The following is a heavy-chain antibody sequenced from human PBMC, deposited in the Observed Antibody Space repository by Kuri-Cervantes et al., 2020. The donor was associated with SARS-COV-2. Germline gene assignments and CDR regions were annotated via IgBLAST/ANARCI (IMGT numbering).Heavy chain of an antibody. V-gene: IGHV3-53*01. D-gene: IGHD3-16*01. CDR2: IYSGGST. J-gene: IGHJ5*02. CDR1: GFTVSSNY. Sequence: LSLTCAASGFTVSSNYMSWVRQAPGKGLEWASLIYSGGSTYYADSVKGRFTISRDNSKNTLYLQMNSLRAEDTAVYYCARVRGDYVPWGQGTLVTVSS. CDR3: ARVRGDYVP.